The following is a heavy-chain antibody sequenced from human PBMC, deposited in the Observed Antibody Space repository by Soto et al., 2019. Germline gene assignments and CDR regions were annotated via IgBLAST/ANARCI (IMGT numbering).Heavy chain of an antibody. D-gene: IGHD2-2*01. CDR1: GFTFSTYA. CDR3: AKDKGGRYCSRTSCLYSFDY. CDR2: ISDSGST. Sequence: EVQLLESGGGLVQPGGSLRLSCTASGFTFSTYAMSWVRQAPGKGLEWVSTISDSGSTYYADSVKGRFTISRDNSKNTLYLEMNSLIAEDTAVYYCAKDKGGRYCSRTSCLYSFDYWGHGTLVTVSS. V-gene: IGHV3-23*01. J-gene: IGHJ4*01.